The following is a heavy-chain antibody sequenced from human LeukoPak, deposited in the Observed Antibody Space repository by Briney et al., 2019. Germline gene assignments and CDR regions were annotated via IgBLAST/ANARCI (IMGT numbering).Heavy chain of an antibody. Sequence: ASVKVSCKASGYTFTGYYMHWVRQAPGQGLEWMGWINPNSGGTNYAQKFQGRVTMTRDTSISTAYMELSRLRSDDTAVYYCAREIRWEYSSSSDYWGQGTLVTVSS. J-gene: IGHJ4*02. CDR2: INPNSGGT. D-gene: IGHD6-6*01. CDR1: GYTFTGYY. V-gene: IGHV1-2*02. CDR3: AREIRWEYSSSSDY.